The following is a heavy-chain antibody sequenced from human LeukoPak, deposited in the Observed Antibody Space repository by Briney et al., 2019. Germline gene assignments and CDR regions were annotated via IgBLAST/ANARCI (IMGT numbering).Heavy chain of an antibody. CDR3: AADLWCSGGSGYSDSSGWYSNY. D-gene: IGHD2-15*01. CDR2: IVVGCGNT. CDR1: GFTFTSSA. Sequence: SVKVSCKASGFTFTSSAMQWVRQARGQRLEWIGWIVVGCGNTNYAQKFQERVTITRHMSTSTAYMELSSLRSEGTAVYYCAADLWCSGGSGYSDSSGWYSNYWGQGTLVTVSS. V-gene: IGHV1-58*02. J-gene: IGHJ4*02.